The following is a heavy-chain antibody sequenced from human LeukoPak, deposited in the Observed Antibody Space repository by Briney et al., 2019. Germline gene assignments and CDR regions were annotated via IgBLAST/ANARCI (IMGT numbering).Heavy chain of an antibody. V-gene: IGHV1-69*04. CDR2: IIPILGIA. J-gene: IGHJ4*02. CDR1: GYTFTSYA. D-gene: IGHD3-22*01. CDR3: ARAYYESSAYRHAVYFDY. Sequence: ASVKVSCKASGYTFTSYAMNWVRQAPGQGLEWMGRIIPILGIANYAQKFQGRVTMTKDTSTNTVYMHLSSLSSDDTAVYYCARAYYESSAYRHAVYFDYWGQGTLVTVSS.